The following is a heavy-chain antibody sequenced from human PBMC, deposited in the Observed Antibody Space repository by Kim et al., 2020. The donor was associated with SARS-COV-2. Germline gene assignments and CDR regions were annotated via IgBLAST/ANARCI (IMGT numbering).Heavy chain of an antibody. CDR1: GFSLSTSGVG. Sequence: SGPTLVNPTQTLTLTCTFSGFSLSTSGVGVGWIRQPPGKALEWLALIYWDDDKRYSPSLKSRLTITKDTSKNQVVLTMTNMDPVDTATYYCAHRPYYYDSSGYYNGAFDIWGQGTMVTVSS. CDR3: AHRPYYYDSSGYYNGAFDI. J-gene: IGHJ3*02. D-gene: IGHD3-22*01. CDR2: IYWDDDK. V-gene: IGHV2-5*02.